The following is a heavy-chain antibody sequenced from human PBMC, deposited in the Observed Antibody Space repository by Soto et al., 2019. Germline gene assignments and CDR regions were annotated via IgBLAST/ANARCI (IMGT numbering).Heavy chain of an antibody. V-gene: IGHV3-30*03. Sequence: QVQLVESGGGVVQPGRSLRLSCAASGFTFSSYGIHWVRQAPGKGLEWVAVISSNGSNKFYADSVKGRFTISRDNSKNTLYLQMNSLRTEDTAVYYCARGYSGYDFGYYFDYWGQGTLVTVSS. CDR1: GFTFSSYG. CDR2: ISSNGSNK. J-gene: IGHJ4*02. CDR3: ARGYSGYDFGYYFDY. D-gene: IGHD5-12*01.